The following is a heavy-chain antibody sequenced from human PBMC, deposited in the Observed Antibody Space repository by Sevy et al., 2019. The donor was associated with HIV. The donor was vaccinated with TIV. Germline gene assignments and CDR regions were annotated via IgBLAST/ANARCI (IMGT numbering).Heavy chain of an antibody. CDR2: IYYSGST. J-gene: IGHJ5*02. CDR1: GGSISSYY. V-gene: IGHV4-59*01. CDR3: ARAKSDRRSYSSSLNWFDP. D-gene: IGHD6-13*01. Sequence: SETLSLTCTVSGGSISSYYWSWIRQPPGKGLEWIGYIYYSGSTNYNPSLKSRVTISVDTPKNQFSLKLSSVTAADTAVYYCARAKSDRRSYSSSLNWFDPWGQGTLVTVSS.